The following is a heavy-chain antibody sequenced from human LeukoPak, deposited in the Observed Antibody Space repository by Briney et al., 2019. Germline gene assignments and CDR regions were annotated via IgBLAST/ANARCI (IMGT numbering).Heavy chain of an antibody. Sequence: ASVKVSCKASGYIFTGYHMHWVRQAPGQGLEWLGWLNPNSGDTNYPQRFQGRVTMTRDTSISTAYMDLSGLASDDTAVYYCVRDRAAAHRVPDAFDIWGQGTMVSVSP. CDR3: VRDRAAAHRVPDAFDI. D-gene: IGHD6-13*01. CDR2: LNPNSGDT. CDR1: GYIFTGYH. V-gene: IGHV1-2*02. J-gene: IGHJ3*02.